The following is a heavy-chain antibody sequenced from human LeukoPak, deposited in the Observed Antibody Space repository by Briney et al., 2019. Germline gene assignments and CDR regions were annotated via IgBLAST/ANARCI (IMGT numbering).Heavy chain of an antibody. D-gene: IGHD3-10*01. CDR2: IRYNGSNK. V-gene: IGHV3-30*02. Sequence: GRSLRLSCAASGLTFSSYGMHWVRQAPGKGLEWVAFIRYNGSNKYYADSVKGRFTISRDNSKNTLYLQMNSLRAEDTAVYYCAKGSITMVRGVPFDYWGQGTLVTVSS. J-gene: IGHJ4*02. CDR1: GLTFSSYG. CDR3: AKGSITMVRGVPFDY.